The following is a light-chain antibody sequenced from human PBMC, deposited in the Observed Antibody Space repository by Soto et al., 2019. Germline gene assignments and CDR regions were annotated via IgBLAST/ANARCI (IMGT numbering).Light chain of an antibody. CDR2: GAS. CDR1: QSVNNNY. CDR3: QQYDTSLPYT. J-gene: IGKJ4*01. V-gene: IGKV3-20*01. Sequence: EIVLTQSPGTLSLSPGDRATLSCEASQSVNNNYLAWYQYKPGQAPRLLIYGASSRATGIPDRFSGSGSGTDFNLTIRRLEPEDFAVYYCQQYDTSLPYTFGGGTKVEIK.